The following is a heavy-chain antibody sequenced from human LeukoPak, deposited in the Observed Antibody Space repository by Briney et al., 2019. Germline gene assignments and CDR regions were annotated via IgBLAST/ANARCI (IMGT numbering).Heavy chain of an antibody. CDR2: ISSSSSYI. J-gene: IGHJ4*02. Sequence: GGSLRLSCAASGFTFSSYSMNWVRQAPGKGLERVSSISSSSSYIYYADSVKGRFTISRDNAKNSLYLQMNSLRAEDTAVYYCARVSGLLYGDYWAGYWGQGTLVTVSS. D-gene: IGHD4-17*01. CDR1: GFTFSSYS. CDR3: ARVSGLLYGDYWAGY. V-gene: IGHV3-21*01.